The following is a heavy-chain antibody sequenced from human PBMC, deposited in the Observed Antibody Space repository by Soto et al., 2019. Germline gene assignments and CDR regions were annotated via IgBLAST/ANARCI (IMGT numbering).Heavy chain of an antibody. CDR1: GFTFSDYY. Sequence: GGSLRLSCAASGFTFSDYYMSWIRQAPGKGLEWVSYISSSGSTIYYADSVKGRFTISRDNAKNSLYLQMNSLRAEDTAVYYCARRRDEARGNKGGYYYMDVWGKGTTVTVSS. CDR3: ARRRDEARGNKGGYYYMDV. J-gene: IGHJ6*03. CDR2: ISSSGSTI. D-gene: IGHD3-10*01. V-gene: IGHV3-11*01.